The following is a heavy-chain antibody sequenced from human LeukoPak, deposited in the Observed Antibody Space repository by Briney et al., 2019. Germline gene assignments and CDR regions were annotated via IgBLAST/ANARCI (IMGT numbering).Heavy chain of an antibody. CDR1: GFTFSTYA. CDR3: ARDKRLSGSSTDDAFDI. V-gene: IGHV3-64*04. Sequence: GGSLRLSCSASGFTFSTYAMHWVRQAPGKGLEYLSAISSNGGSTYYADSVKGRFTISRDNAKNSLFLQMSSLRAEDTAVYYCARDKRLSGSSTDDAFDIWGQGTVVTVSS. D-gene: IGHD1-26*01. J-gene: IGHJ3*02. CDR2: ISSNGGST.